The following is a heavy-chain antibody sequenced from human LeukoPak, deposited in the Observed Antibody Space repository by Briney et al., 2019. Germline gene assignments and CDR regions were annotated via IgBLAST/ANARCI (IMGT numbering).Heavy chain of an antibody. CDR1: GFTFSSYA. Sequence: GGSLRLSCAASGFTFSSYAMSWVRQAPGKGLDWVSSINGGGGSTYYADSVKGRFTISRDNAKNSLYLQMNSLRAEDTAVYYCARVQVRGFFDYWGQGTLVTVSS. V-gene: IGHV3-23*01. D-gene: IGHD3-10*01. CDR3: ARVQVRGFFDY. CDR2: INGGGGST. J-gene: IGHJ4*02.